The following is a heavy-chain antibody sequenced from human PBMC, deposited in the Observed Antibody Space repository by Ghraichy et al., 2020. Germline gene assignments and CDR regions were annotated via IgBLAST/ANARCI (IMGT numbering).Heavy chain of an antibody. V-gene: IGHV3-7*01. CDR3: ASTKIGYSSSWSYYYFDY. J-gene: IGHJ4*02. CDR2: IKQDGSEK. D-gene: IGHD6-13*01. Sequence: LSLTCAASGFTFSSYWMSWVRQAPGKGLEWVANIKQDGSEKYYVDSVKGRFTISRDNAKNSLYLQMNSLRAEDTAVYYCASTKIGYSSSWSYYYFDYWGQGTLVTVSS. CDR1: GFTFSSYW.